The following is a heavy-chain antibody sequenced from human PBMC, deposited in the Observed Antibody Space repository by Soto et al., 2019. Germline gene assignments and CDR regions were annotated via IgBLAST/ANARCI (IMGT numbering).Heavy chain of an antibody. J-gene: IGHJ4*02. CDR1: GFTFSSYA. D-gene: IGHD5-18*01. Sequence: EVQLLESGGGLVQPGGSLRLSCAASGFTFSSYAMSWVRQAPGKGLEWVSAISGSGGSTYYADSVKGRFTISRDNSKNTLYLQMNSLRAEDTAVYYCAERMGLDTAMGLFDYLGQGTLVTVSS. CDR3: AERMGLDTAMGLFDY. V-gene: IGHV3-23*01. CDR2: ISGSGGST.